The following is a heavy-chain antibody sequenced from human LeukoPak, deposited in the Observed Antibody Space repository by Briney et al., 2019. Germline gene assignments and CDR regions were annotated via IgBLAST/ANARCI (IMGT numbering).Heavy chain of an antibody. D-gene: IGHD5-12*01. J-gene: IGHJ4*02. CDR1: GFTFSSYW. Sequence: GGSLRLSCAASGFTFSSYWMSWVRQAPGKGLEWVANTNQEGSEKYYVDSVKGRFTISKDNAKNSLYLQMNSLRAEDTAVYYCARDPKWLDYWGQGTLVTVSS. CDR3: ARDPKWLDY. CDR2: TNQEGSEK. V-gene: IGHV3-7*01.